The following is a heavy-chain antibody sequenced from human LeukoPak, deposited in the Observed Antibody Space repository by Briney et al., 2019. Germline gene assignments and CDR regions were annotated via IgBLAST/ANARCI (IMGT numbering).Heavy chain of an antibody. D-gene: IGHD5-18*01. V-gene: IGHV4-59*01. J-gene: IGHJ6*02. CDR1: GGSISSYY. Sequence: SETLSLTCTVSGGSISSYYWSWIRQPPGKGLEWIGYIYYSGSTNYNPSLKSRVTISVDTSKNQFSLKLSSVTAADTAVYHCARGTARYYYYGMDVWGQGTTVTVSS. CDR2: IYYSGST. CDR3: ARGTARYYYYGMDV.